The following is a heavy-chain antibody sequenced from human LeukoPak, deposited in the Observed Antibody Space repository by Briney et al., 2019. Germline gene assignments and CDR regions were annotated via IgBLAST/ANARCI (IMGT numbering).Heavy chain of an antibody. CDR2: IYHSGST. CDR3: ARSYYYDSSGYYPHYFDY. V-gene: IGHV4-38-2*01. CDR1: GYSINSDYY. D-gene: IGHD3-22*01. Sequence: PSETLSLTCAVSGYSINSDYYWAWIRQPPGKGLEWIGNIYHSGSTYYNPSLKSRVTISIDTSKNQFSLKLSSVTAADTAMYYCARSYYYDSSGYYPHYFDYWGQGTLVTVSS. J-gene: IGHJ4*02.